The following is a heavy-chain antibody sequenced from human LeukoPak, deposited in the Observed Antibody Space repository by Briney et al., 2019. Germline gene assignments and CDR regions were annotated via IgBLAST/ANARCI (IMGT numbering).Heavy chain of an antibody. J-gene: IGHJ3*01. CDR3: ATEVGVSAAAFDL. Sequence: PGGSLRLSCAASGFTFSSYSMNWVRQAPGKGLEWVSSISSSSSYIYYADSVKGRFTISRDNAKNSLYLQMNSLRAEDTAVYYCATEVGVSAAAFDLWGLGTMVTVSS. CDR2: ISSSSSYI. V-gene: IGHV3-21*01. D-gene: IGHD3-16*01. CDR1: GFTFSSYS.